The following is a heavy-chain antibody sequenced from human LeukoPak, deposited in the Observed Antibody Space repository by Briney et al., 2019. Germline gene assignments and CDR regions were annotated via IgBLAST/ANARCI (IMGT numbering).Heavy chain of an antibody. CDR1: GYTFDDYW. CDR2: IYPDDSDT. Sequence: GDSLKISCKGSGYTFDDYWIAWVRQMPEKGLEYMGIIYPDDSDTRYSPSFQGQVTISADKSISTAYLQWSSLKASDTAMYYCALISVTTGWYYFDYWGQGTLVTVSS. CDR3: ALISVTTGWYYFDY. D-gene: IGHD4-17*01. J-gene: IGHJ4*02. V-gene: IGHV5-51*01.